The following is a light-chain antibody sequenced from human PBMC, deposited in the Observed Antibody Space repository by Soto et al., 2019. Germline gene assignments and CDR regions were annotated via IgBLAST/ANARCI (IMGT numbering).Light chain of an antibody. V-gene: IGLV2-8*01. CDR1: SSDVGGYNY. Sequence: QSALAQPPSASGSPGQSVAISCTGTSSDVGGYNYVSWYQQHPGKAPKLMIYEVNKRPSGVPDRFSGSKSGNTASLTVSGLQAEDEADSYCSSYAGSSNVFGTGTKFTVL. J-gene: IGLJ1*01. CDR2: EVN. CDR3: SSYAGSSNV.